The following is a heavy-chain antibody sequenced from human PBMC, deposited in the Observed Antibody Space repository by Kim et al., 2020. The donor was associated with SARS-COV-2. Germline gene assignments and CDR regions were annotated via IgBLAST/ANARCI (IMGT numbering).Heavy chain of an antibody. D-gene: IGHD6-13*01. V-gene: IGHV1-69*04. J-gene: IGHJ4*02. Sequence: AQKFQGRVTITADKSTSTAYMELSSLRSEDTAVYYCARGGAGYSSSWYGYWGQGTLVTVSS. CDR3: ARGGAGYSSSWYGY.